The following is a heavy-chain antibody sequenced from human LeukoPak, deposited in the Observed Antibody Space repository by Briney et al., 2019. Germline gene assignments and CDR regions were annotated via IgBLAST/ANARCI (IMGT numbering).Heavy chain of an antibody. V-gene: IGHV3-23*01. CDR3: AKDRKYSGSPTLFDY. Sequence: GGSLRLSCAASGFTFSSYAMSWVRQAPGKGLEWVSAISGSGGSTYYADSVEGRFTISRDNSKNTLYLQMNSLRAEDTAVYYCAKDRKYSGSPTLFDYWGQGTLVTVSS. CDR1: GFTFSSYA. CDR2: ISGSGGST. D-gene: IGHD1-26*01. J-gene: IGHJ4*02.